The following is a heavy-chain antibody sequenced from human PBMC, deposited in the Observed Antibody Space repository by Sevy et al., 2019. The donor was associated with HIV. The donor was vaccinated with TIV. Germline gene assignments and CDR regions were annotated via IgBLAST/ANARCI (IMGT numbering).Heavy chain of an antibody. CDR3: TTDGVAWQQLVITI. J-gene: IGHJ4*02. V-gene: IGHV3-15*01. Sequence: GGSLRLSCAASGFTFSNAWMSWVRQAPGKGLEWVGRIKSKTDGGTTDYVAPVKGRFTISRDDSKNTLYLQMNSLKTEDTAVYYSTTDGVAWQQLVITIWGQGTLVTVSS. CDR1: GFTFSNAW. D-gene: IGHD6-13*01. CDR2: IKSKTDGGTT.